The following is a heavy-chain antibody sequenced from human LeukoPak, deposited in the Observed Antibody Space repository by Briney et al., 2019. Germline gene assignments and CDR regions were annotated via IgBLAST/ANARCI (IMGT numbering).Heavy chain of an antibody. V-gene: IGHV3-23*01. D-gene: IGHD4-17*01. CDR1: GFTFSSYA. CDR2: ISGSGGST. Sequence: GGSLRLSCAASGFTFSSYAMSWVRQAPGKGLEWVSAISGSGGSTYYADSVKGRFTISRDNSKNTLYPQMSSLRAEDTAVYYCAKGDLYGDYRYWGQGTLVTVSS. CDR3: AKGDLYGDYRY. J-gene: IGHJ4*02.